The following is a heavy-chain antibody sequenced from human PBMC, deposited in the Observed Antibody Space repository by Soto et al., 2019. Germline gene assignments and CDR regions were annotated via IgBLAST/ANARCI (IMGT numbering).Heavy chain of an antibody. CDR1: GFTFNRYT. J-gene: IGHJ4*02. D-gene: IGHD1-26*01. CDR2: INGGGGTM. CDR3: ARDKSGTHSIDY. Sequence: EVQLVESGGGLVQSGGSLRLTCAASGFTFNRYTMNWVRQAPGKGLEWLSYINGGGGTMFYADSVKGRVTISRDNAKNSLYLQMDSLRAEDTAVYYCARDKSGTHSIDYWGQGTLVTVSS. V-gene: IGHV3-48*04.